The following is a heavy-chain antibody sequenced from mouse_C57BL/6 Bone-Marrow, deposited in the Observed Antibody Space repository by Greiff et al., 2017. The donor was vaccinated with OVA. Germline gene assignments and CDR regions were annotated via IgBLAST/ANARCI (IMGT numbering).Heavy chain of an antibody. CDR3: ADGSSRNDFDD. D-gene: IGHD1-1*01. CDR2: FNPSNGGT. Sequence: QVQLQQSGTELVKPGASVKLSCKASGYTFTSYWMHWVKQRPGQGLEWIGNFNPSNGGTNYNEKFKSKATLTVDKSSSTAYMQLSSLTSEDSAVYYCADGSSRNDFDDWGQGTTLTVSS. V-gene: IGHV1-53*01. CDR1: GYTFTSYW. J-gene: IGHJ2*01.